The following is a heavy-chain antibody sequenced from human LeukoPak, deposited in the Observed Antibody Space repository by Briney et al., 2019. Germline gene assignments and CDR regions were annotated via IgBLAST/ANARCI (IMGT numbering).Heavy chain of an antibody. CDR3: ARIGREEYFDY. J-gene: IGHJ4*02. CDR1: GGTFSSYD. V-gene: IGHV1-8*02. Sequence: ASVKVSCKASGGTFSSYDINWVRQATGQGLEWMGWMNPNSGNTGYAQKFQGRVTMTTDTSTTTAYMELRSLRSDDTAVYYCARIGREEYFDYWGQGTLVTVSS. CDR2: MNPNSGNT.